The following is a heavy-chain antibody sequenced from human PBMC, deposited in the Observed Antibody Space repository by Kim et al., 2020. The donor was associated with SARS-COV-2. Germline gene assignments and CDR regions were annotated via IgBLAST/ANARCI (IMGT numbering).Heavy chain of an antibody. CDR2: INHSGST. CDR1: GGSFSGYY. J-gene: IGHJ4*02. Sequence: SETLSLTCAVYGGSFSGYYWSWIRQPPGKGLEWIGEINHSGSTNYNPSLKIRVTISVDTSKNQFSLKLSSVTAADTAVYYCASSIAAAGITVEQGGYWGQGTLVTVSS. CDR3: ASSIAAAGITVEQGGY. V-gene: IGHV4-34*01. D-gene: IGHD6-13*01.